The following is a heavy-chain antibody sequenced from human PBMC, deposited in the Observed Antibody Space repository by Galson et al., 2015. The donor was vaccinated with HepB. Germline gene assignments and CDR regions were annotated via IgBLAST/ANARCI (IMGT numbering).Heavy chain of an antibody. V-gene: IGHV3-30*04. CDR2: ISYDGRNK. CDR3: ARDKLETMSGTGYFQH. CDR1: GLMFSSYA. D-gene: IGHD1-26*01. J-gene: IGHJ1*01. Sequence: SLRLSCAASGLMFSSYAMHWVRRAPGKGLEWVAVISYDGRNKYYVDSVKGRFTISRDNSKNTLYLQMNSLRAEDTAVYYCARDKLETMSGTGYFQHWGQGTLVTVSS.